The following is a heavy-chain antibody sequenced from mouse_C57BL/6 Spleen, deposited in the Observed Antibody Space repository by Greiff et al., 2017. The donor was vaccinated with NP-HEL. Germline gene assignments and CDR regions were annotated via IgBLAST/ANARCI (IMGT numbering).Heavy chain of an antibody. V-gene: IGHV1-39*01. Sequence: VQLQQSGPELVKPGASVKISCKASGYSFTDYNMNWVKQSNGKSLEWIGVINPNYGTTSYNQKFKGKATLTVDQSSSTAYMQLNSLTSDDSAVYYCSPYGSSSYYAMDYWGQGTSVTVSS. CDR2: INPNYGTT. CDR1: GYSFTDYN. CDR3: SPYGSSSYYAMDY. J-gene: IGHJ4*01. D-gene: IGHD1-1*01.